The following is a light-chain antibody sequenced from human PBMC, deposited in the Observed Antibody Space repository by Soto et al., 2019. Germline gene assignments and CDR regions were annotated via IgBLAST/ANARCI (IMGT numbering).Light chain of an antibody. Sequence: EIVLTQSPVALSVSPGATATLSCRASQSIGSNVAWYQQRPGQVPRLLIYGASTRATGVPARFSASGSGTEFTLTITGLQSEDSALYHCQQYDDWPPITFGQGTRLEIK. J-gene: IGKJ5*01. CDR1: QSIGSN. V-gene: IGKV3-15*01. CDR2: GAS. CDR3: QQYDDWPPIT.